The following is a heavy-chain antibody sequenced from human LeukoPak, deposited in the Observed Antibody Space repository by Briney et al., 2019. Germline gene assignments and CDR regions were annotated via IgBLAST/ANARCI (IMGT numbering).Heavy chain of an antibody. D-gene: IGHD1-7*01. CDR1: GFTFDDYA. Sequence: GGSLRFSCAASGFTFDDYAMHWVRQAPGKGLEWVSSISTSSSYIYYADSVKGRFTISSDNAKNSLNLQMNSLRVEDTAVYYCARDRDWNSGFDYWGQGTLVTVSS. CDR2: ISTSSSYI. J-gene: IGHJ4*02. CDR3: ARDRDWNSGFDY. V-gene: IGHV3-21*01.